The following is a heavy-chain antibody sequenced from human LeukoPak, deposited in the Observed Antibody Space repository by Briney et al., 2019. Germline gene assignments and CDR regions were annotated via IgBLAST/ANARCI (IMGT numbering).Heavy chain of an antibody. CDR3: RRAGVVVVVAAPLDG. D-gene: IGHD2-15*01. V-gene: IGHV3-48*01. J-gene: IGHJ4*02. Sequence: PGGSLRLSCAASGFTFSSYSMNWVRQAPGNGLEWVSYISSSSSTIYYADSVKGRFTISRDNSKNTLYLQMNSLRAEDTAVYYCRRAGVVVVVAAPLDGWGQGTLVTVSS. CDR2: ISSSSSTI. CDR1: GFTFSSYS.